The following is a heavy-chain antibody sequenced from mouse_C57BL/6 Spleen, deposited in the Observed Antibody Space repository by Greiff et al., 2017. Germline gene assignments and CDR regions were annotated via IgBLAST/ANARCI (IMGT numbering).Heavy chain of an antibody. Sequence: EVKLEESGPGLVKPSQSLSLTCSVTGYSITSGYYWNWIRQFPGNKLEWMGYISYDGSNNYNPSLKNRISITRDTSKNQFFLKLNSVTTEDTATYYCAREGGTKAMDYWGQGTSVTVSS. CDR3: AREGGTKAMDY. J-gene: IGHJ4*01. V-gene: IGHV3-6*01. CDR2: ISYDGSN. CDR1: GYSITSGYY. D-gene: IGHD4-1*01.